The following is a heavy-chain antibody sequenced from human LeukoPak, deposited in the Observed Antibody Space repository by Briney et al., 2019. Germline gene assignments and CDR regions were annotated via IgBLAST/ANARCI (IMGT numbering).Heavy chain of an antibody. D-gene: IGHD3-9*01. CDR1: GGSISSHF. J-gene: IGHJ4*02. Sequence: SETLSLTCTVSGGSISSHFWSWIRQSPGKGLEWMAYIYYTGAIDYNPSLKSRVTISADTSKNQISLRLTSVTAADTAVYYCARDPGGGISTGYYHFDYWGQGTLVIVSS. V-gene: IGHV4-59*11. CDR2: IYYTGAI. CDR3: ARDPGGGISTGYYHFDY.